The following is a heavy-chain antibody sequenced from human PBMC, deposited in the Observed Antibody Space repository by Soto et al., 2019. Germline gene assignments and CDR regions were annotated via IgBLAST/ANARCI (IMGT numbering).Heavy chain of an antibody. CDR2: IVVGSGNT. Sequence: ASVKVSCKASGFTFTSSAVQWVRQARGQRLEWIGWIVVGSGNTNYAQKFQERVTITRDMSTSTAYMELSSLRSEDTAVYYCAADPQDDYVWGSYRTYYYYGMDVWGQGTTVTVSS. CDR1: GFTFTSSA. CDR3: AADPQDDYVWGSYRTYYYYGMDV. V-gene: IGHV1-58*01. J-gene: IGHJ6*02. D-gene: IGHD3-16*02.